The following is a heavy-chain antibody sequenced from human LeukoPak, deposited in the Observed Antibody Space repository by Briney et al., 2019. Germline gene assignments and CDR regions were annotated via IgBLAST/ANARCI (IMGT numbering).Heavy chain of an antibody. V-gene: IGHV4-39*07. CDR3: ARRYNWNDRWD. D-gene: IGHD1-1*01. CDR1: GGSISSTNYY. J-gene: IGHJ4*02. CDR2: IYYSGST. Sequence: SETLSLTCTVSGGSISSTNYYWGWIRQPPGKGLEWIGCIYYSGSTYYNPSLKSRLTISLDTSKNQFSLRLSSVTAADTAFYYCARRYNWNDRWDWGQGTRVTVSP.